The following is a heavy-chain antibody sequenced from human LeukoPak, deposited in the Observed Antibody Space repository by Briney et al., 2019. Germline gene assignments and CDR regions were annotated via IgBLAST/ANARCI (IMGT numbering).Heavy chain of an antibody. J-gene: IGHJ4*02. CDR3: ARGISGSYTADY. V-gene: IGHV1-69*05. Sequence: ASVKVSCKASGGTFSSYAISWVRQAPGEGLEWMGGIIPIFGTANYAQKLKGRVTITTDEYTSRAYMEMRSLRSEDTAVYYCARGISGSYTADYWGQGTLVTVSS. CDR1: GGTFSSYA. D-gene: IGHD1-26*01. CDR2: IIPIFGTA.